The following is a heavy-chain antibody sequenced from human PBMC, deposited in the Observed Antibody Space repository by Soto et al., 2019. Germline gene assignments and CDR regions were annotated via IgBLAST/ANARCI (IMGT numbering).Heavy chain of an antibody. D-gene: IGHD4-17*01. V-gene: IGHV4-4*02. Sequence: PSETLSLTCAVSGGSISSSNWWSWVRQPPGKGLEWIGEIWHSGSTNYNPSLKSRITISLDKSKIQFSLKLNSVTAADTAVYYCAKDNGARGGYNYESWGPGTLVTVS. CDR3: AKDNGARGGYNYES. CDR2: IWHSGST. J-gene: IGHJ5*02. CDR1: GGSISSSNW.